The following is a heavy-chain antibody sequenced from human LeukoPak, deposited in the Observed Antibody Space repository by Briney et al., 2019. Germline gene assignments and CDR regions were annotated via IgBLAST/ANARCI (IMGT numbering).Heavy chain of an antibody. CDR1: GGTFSSYA. Sequence: APVKVSCKASGGTFSSYAISWVRQAPGQGLEWMGRIIPILGIANYAQKFQGRVTITADKSTSTAYMELSSLRSEDTAVYYCARVRTDLSFDLWGRGTLVTVSS. V-gene: IGHV1-69*04. D-gene: IGHD1-14*01. J-gene: IGHJ2*01. CDR3: ARVRTDLSFDL. CDR2: IIPILGIA.